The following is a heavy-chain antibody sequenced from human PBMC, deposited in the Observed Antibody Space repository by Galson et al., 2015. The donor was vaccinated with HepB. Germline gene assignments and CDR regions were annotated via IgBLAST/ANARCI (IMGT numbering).Heavy chain of an antibody. J-gene: IGHJ3*02. CDR3: ARESFVGNDYGDDHDAFDI. Sequence: SLRLSCAASGFTFSDFGMGWVRQAPGKGLEWVANIKQDGSEKYYVDSVKGRFTISRDNAKNSLYLQMNSLRAEDTAVYYCARESFVGNDYGDDHDAFDIWGQGTMVTVSS. V-gene: IGHV3-7*01. D-gene: IGHD4-17*01. CDR2: IKQDGSEK. CDR1: GFTFSDFG.